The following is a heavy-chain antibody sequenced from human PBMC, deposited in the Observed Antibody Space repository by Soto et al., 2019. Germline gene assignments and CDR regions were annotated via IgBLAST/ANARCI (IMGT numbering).Heavy chain of an antibody. CDR3: ARHDWYSGNYIPDY. CDR1: GFTFSSYS. D-gene: IGHD3-22*01. CDR2: ISSSSSYI. J-gene: IGHJ4*02. V-gene: IGHV3-21*01. Sequence: PGGSLRLSCAASGFTFSSYSMNWVRQAPGKGLEWVSSISSSSSYIYYADSVKGRFTISRDNAKNSLYLQMNSLRAEDTAVYYCARHDWYSGNYIPDYWGQGTLVTVSS.